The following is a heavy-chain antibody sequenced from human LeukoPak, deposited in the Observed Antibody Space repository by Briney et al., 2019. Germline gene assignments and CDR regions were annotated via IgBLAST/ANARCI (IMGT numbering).Heavy chain of an antibody. CDR1: GGSISSGDYY. D-gene: IGHD6-6*01. Sequence: SQTLSLTCTVSGGSISSGDYYWSWIRQPPGKGLEWIGYIYYSGSTYYNPSLKSRVTISVDRSKNQFSLKLSSVTAADTAVYYCARGAIAARRTDYWGQGTLVTVSS. V-gene: IGHV4-30-4*01. CDR2: IYYSGST. CDR3: ARGAIAARRTDY. J-gene: IGHJ4*02.